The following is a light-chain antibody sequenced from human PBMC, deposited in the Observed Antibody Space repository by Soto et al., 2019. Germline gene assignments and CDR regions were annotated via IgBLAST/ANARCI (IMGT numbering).Light chain of an antibody. CDR2: YVD. V-gene: IGLV2-14*03. CDR1: SRDVGAYDY. CDR3: CSYADGSIYF. J-gene: IGLJ1*01. Sequence: QSALTQPASVSGSPGQSITISCTGTSRDVGAYDYVSWYLQYPDKAPQLLIYYVDHRPSGVSSRFSGSKSGNTASLTISGLQAEEEGDYYCCSYADGSIYFFGTGTKLTVL.